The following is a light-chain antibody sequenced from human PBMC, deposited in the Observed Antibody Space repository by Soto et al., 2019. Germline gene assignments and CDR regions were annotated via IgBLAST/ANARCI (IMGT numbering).Light chain of an antibody. J-gene: IGLJ1*01. CDR1: RLGDKY. Sequence: SYELTQPPSVSVSPGQTASITCSGDRLGDKYACWYQQKPGQSPVLVIYQDDRRPSGIPERFSASNSGNTATLTISGTQATDEADYYCQAWDSSTAVFGTGTKVTVL. CDR3: QAWDSSTAV. V-gene: IGLV3-1*01. CDR2: QDD.